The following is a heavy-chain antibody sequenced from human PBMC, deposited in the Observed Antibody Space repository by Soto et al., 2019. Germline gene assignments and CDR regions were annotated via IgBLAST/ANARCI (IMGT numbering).Heavy chain of an antibody. CDR3: ARDLDGLHDDTSGPFPRPG. V-gene: IGHV4-30-4*01. D-gene: IGHD3-22*01. CDR1: GGSISSDDYY. J-gene: IGHJ1*01. CDR2: IHSSGSI. Sequence: SETLSLTCTVSGGSISSDDYYWGWIRQAPGRGLEWIGYIHSSGSIYYNSSLKSRATMSIDTAGNQFSLKVSSVTVADTAVYYCARDLDGLHDDTSGPFPRPGWGQGTLVTVSS.